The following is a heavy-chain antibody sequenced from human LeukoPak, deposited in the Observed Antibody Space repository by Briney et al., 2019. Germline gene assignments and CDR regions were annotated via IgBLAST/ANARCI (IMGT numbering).Heavy chain of an antibody. CDR2: ISSSSSYI. CDR1: GFTFSSYN. D-gene: IGHD4-17*01. J-gene: IGHJ3*02. Sequence: GGSLRLSCAASGFTFSSYNMNWVRQAPGKGLEWVSSISSSSSYIYYADSVRGRFTISRDNAKNSLYLQMNSLRAEDTAVYYCARGTTVTQLYDAFDIWGQGTMVTVSS. V-gene: IGHV3-21*04. CDR3: ARGTTVTQLYDAFDI.